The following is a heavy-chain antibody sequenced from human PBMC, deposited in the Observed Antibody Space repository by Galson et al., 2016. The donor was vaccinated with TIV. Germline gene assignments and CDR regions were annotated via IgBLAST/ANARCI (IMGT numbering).Heavy chain of an antibody. D-gene: IGHD3-10*02. CDR1: QFPFSDYW. CDR3: ARDPLFGGMDV. J-gene: IGHJ6*02. CDR2: IKQDGSDR. Sequence: SLRLSCAASQFPFSDYWMNWIHQAPGKGLEWVATIKQDGSDRYYGDSVKGRFTISRDNAKRLLYLHMSSLRVEDTAVYYCARDPLFGGMDVWGQGATVAVS. V-gene: IGHV3-7*03.